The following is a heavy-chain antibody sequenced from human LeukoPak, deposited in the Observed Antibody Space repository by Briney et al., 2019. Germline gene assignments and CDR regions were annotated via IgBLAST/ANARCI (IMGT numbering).Heavy chain of an antibody. D-gene: IGHD3-10*01. J-gene: IGHJ6*04. Sequence: ASVKVSCKASGYTFTNYGITWVRQAPGQGLEWMGWISAYNGNTNYAQKFQGRVTMTTDTSTSTAYMALRSLRSDDTAVYYCAREKPWGYGSGSDGMDVWGKGTTVTVSS. CDR1: GYTFTNYG. CDR2: ISAYNGNT. V-gene: IGHV1-18*04. CDR3: AREKPWGYGSGSDGMDV.